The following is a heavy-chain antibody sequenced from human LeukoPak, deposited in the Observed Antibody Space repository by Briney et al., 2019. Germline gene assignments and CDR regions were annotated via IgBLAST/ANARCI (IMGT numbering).Heavy chain of an antibody. V-gene: IGHV4-59*01. CDR3: ARARGATIFQSAFDI. D-gene: IGHD5-24*01. Sequence: PSETLSLTCTVSGGSISSYYWSWIRRPPGKGLEWIGYIYYSGSTNYNPSLKSRVTISVDTSKNQFSLKLTSVTAADTAVYYCARARGATIFQSAFDIWGQGTMVTVSS. CDR2: IYYSGST. J-gene: IGHJ3*02. CDR1: GGSISSYY.